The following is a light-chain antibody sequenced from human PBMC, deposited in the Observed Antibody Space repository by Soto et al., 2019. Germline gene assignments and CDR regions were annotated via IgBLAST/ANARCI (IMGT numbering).Light chain of an antibody. CDR3: QQYGSSPVT. CDR1: QSLRNNY. V-gene: IGKV3-20*01. J-gene: IGKJ5*01. Sequence: EIVLTQSPGTLSLSPGERVTLSCRASQSLRNNYLAWYQQKPDQAPRLLFDGASIMATGITDRFSGSGSGTDFTLTINSLEPEDFAVYWCQQYGSSPVTFGQGTRLEIK. CDR2: GAS.